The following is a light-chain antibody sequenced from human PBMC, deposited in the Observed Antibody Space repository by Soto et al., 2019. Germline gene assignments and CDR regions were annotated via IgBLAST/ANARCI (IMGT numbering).Light chain of an antibody. CDR1: QGIRSW. Sequence: DIPMTQSPSSASSSLGDRVTITCGASQGIRSWLAWYQQKPGKAPKLLIYAASSLQSGVPSRFTGSGSGTDFTLTISRMEPEDFAVYYCQQYGSSGTFGQGTKVDIK. CDR2: AAS. V-gene: IGKV1-12*01. J-gene: IGKJ1*01. CDR3: QQYGSSGT.